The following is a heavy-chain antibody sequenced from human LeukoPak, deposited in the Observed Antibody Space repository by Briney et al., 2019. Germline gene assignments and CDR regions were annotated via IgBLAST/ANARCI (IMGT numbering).Heavy chain of an antibody. J-gene: IGHJ5*02. Sequence: GGSLRLSCAASGFTFSSYWMSWVRQAPGKGLEWVANIYQDGSEKYYVDSVKGRFTISRDNAKNSLFLQMNTLRAEDTAVYYCAGGRGWFDPWGQGTLVTVSS. CDR2: IYQDGSEK. CDR3: AGGRGWFDP. CDR1: GFTFSSYW. V-gene: IGHV3-7*01.